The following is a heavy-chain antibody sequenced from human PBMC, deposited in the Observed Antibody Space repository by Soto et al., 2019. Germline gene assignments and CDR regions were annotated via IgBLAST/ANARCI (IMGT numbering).Heavy chain of an antibody. Sequence: ASVEVSCKASAYTFTSYYVHWVRQAPGQGPEWMGMINPSRGGTDYAQKFQGRVTMTRDTSTTTVYMELSSLRSEDTAIYYCTTSIITTAGTHAFDLWRQGTLDPVSS. CDR2: INPSRGGT. CDR1: AYTFTSYY. J-gene: IGHJ3*01. V-gene: IGHV1-46*03. D-gene: IGHD6-13*01. CDR3: TTSIITTAGTHAFDL.